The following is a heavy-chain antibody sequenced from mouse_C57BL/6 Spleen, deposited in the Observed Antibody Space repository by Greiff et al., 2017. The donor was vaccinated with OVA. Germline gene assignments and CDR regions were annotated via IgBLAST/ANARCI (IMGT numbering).Heavy chain of an antibody. CDR2: IYPGDGDT. CDR1: GYAFSSSW. J-gene: IGHJ2*01. V-gene: IGHV1-82*01. Sequence: VKLMESGPELVKPGASVKISCKASGYAFSSSWMNWVKQRPGKGLEWIGRIYPGDGDTNYNGKFKGKATLTADKSSSTAYMQLSSLTSEDSAVYFCAARGGYYSYYFDYWGQGTTLTVSS. D-gene: IGHD2-3*01. CDR3: AARGGYYSYYFDY.